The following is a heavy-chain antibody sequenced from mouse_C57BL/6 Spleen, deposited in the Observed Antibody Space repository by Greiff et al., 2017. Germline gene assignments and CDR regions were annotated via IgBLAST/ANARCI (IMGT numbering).Heavy chain of an antibody. CDR1: GFSLTSYG. D-gene: IGHD1-1*01. CDR3: AREGGYYGSSFSYAMDY. CDR2: IWGDGGT. V-gene: IGHV2-3*01. Sequence: QVQLQQSGPGLVAPSQSLSITCTVSGFSLTSYGVSWVRQPPGTGLEWLGVIWGDGGTNYHSALISRLSISKDNSKCQVFLKLNSLQTDATATYYCAREGGYYGSSFSYAMDYWGQGTSVTVSS. J-gene: IGHJ4*01.